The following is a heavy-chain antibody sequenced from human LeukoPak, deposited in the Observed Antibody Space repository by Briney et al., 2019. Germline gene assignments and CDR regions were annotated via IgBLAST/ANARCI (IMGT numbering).Heavy chain of an antibody. V-gene: IGHV3-21*01. Sequence: GGSLRVSCAASGFTFSSYSMNWVRQAPGKGLEWVSSISSSSSYIYYADSVKGRFTISRDNAKNSLYLQMNSLRAEDTAVYYCARDLPWWFDYWGQGTLVTVSS. J-gene: IGHJ4*02. CDR1: GFTFSSYS. CDR3: ARDLPWWFDY. CDR2: ISSSSSYI. D-gene: IGHD2-8*02.